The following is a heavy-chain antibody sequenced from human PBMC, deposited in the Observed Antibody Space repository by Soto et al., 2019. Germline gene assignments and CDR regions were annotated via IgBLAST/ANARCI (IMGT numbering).Heavy chain of an antibody. J-gene: IGHJ4*02. CDR3: ARVEVVTAVFNFDY. CDR1: GGSISSGGYY. Sequence: QVQLQESGPGLVKPSQTLSLTCTVSGGSISSGGYYWSWIRQHPGKGLEWIGYIYYSGSTYYNPSLKSRVNISVDTSKNQFSLKLSSVTAADTAVYYCARVEVVTAVFNFDYWGQGTLVTVSS. CDR2: IYYSGST. V-gene: IGHV4-31*03. D-gene: IGHD2-21*02.